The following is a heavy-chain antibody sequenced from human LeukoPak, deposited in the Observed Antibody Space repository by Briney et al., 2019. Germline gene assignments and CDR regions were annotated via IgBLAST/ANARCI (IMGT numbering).Heavy chain of an antibody. CDR1: GFTFTSTA. CDR3: ASDPPYTSSSAW. CDR2: ILVGSGNT. Sequence: SVKVSCKASGFTFTSTAVQWVRQARGQRLEWMGWILVGSGNTNYAQMFQERVTLTWDVSTSTAYMVLSSLRSEDTAIYYCASDPPYTSSSAWWGQGTLVTVSS. D-gene: IGHD2-2*01. V-gene: IGHV1-58*01. J-gene: IGHJ4*02.